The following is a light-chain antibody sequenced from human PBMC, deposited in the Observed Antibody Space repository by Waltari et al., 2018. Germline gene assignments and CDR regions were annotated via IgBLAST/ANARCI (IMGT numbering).Light chain of an antibody. CDR2: GAS. J-gene: IGKJ2*01. CDR3: QQYDKWLRYS. CDR1: QSISTN. V-gene: IGKV3-15*01. Sequence: IVMTQSPATLSVSPGERATLSGRASQSISTNLAWFQEKPGQAPRLLIYGASTRATGVPARFSGSGSGTYFTLVISSLQSEDFADYYCQQYDKWLRYSFGQGTKLEIK.